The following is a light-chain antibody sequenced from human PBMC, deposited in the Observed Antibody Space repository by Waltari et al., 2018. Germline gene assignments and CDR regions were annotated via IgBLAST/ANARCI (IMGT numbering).Light chain of an antibody. J-gene: IGKJ4*01. CDR2: DAS. CDR3: HQRSNWPLT. V-gene: IGKV3-11*01. Sequence: EIVLTQSPATLSLSPGERATLSCRASQSVDTYVAWYQHKPGQGPMLLIYDASNKATGSPARFSGSGSGADFTLIISSLGPEDFAVYYCHQRSNWPLTFGGGTKVEIK. CDR1: QSVDTY.